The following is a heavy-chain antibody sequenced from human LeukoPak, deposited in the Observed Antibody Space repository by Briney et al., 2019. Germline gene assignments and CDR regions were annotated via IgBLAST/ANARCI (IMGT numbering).Heavy chain of an antibody. V-gene: IGHV4-34*01. Sequence: SETLSLTCAVYGGSFSGYYWSWIHQPPGKGLEWIGEVNHSGSTNYNPSLKSRVTISVDTSKNQFSLKLSSVTAADTAVYYCASLVVVVPAAMSALSYYYGMDVWGQGTTVTVSS. D-gene: IGHD2-2*01. J-gene: IGHJ6*02. CDR1: GGSFSGYY. CDR3: ASLVVVVPAAMSALSYYYGMDV. CDR2: VNHSGST.